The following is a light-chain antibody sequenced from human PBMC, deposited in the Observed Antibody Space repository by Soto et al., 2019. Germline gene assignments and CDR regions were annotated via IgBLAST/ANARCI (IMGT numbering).Light chain of an antibody. CDR1: SGHSSYA. Sequence: QAVVTQSPSASASLGASVKLTCTLSSGHSSYAIAWHQQQPEKGPRYLMKLDSDGSHTKGDAIPDRFSGSSSGAERYLTISSLQSEDEADYYCQTWGTDIHVVFGGGTKLTVL. CDR2: LDSDGSH. V-gene: IGLV4-69*01. CDR3: QTWGTDIHVV. J-gene: IGLJ2*01.